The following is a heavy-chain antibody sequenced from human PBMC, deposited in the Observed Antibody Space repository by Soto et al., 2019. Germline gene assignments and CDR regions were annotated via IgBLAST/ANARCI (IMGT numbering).Heavy chain of an antibody. CDR3: ARYRGSYALDY. D-gene: IGHD1-26*01. CDR1: GYTFTSYG. CDR2: VSDNNGNT. J-gene: IGHJ4*02. Sequence: QVQLVQSGAEVKKPGASVKVSCKASGYTFTSYGVSWERQTPGQGREWMGWVSDNNGNTNYSQKVQGRVNMTTVTTTSTAYMELRRLRSDDTAVYYCARYRGSYALDYWGQGTLVTVSS. V-gene: IGHV1-18*01.